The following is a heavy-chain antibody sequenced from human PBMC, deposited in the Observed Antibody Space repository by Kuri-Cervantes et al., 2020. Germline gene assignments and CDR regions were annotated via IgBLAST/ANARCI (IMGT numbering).Heavy chain of an antibody. CDR3: ARDRHYGSGSYYLYYMDV. CDR1: GFTFDDYA. J-gene: IGHJ6*03. Sequence: GESLKISCAASGFTFDDYAMHWVRQAPGKGLEWVSYISSSGSTIYYADSVKGRFTISRDNAKNSLYLQMNSLRAEDTAVYYCARDRHYGSGSYYLYYMDVWGKGTTVTVSS. D-gene: IGHD3-10*01. V-gene: IGHV3-48*03. CDR2: ISSSGSTI.